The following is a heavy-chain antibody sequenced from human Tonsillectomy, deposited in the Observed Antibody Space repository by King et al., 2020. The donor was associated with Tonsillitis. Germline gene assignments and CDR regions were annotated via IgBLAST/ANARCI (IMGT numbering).Heavy chain of an antibody. D-gene: IGHD5-18*01. CDR3: ARDQSGYTYAFQAGFDY. V-gene: IGHV3-7*03. Sequence: DVQLVESGGGLVQPGGSLRLSCAASGFTFSTYWMSWVRQAPGKGLEWVANIKQDGSEKYYVDSVKGRFTISRDNAKKSLYLQMKSLRAEDTAVYYCARDQSGYTYAFQAGFDYWGQGTLVTVSS. CDR1: GFTFSTYW. CDR2: IKQDGSEK. J-gene: IGHJ4*02.